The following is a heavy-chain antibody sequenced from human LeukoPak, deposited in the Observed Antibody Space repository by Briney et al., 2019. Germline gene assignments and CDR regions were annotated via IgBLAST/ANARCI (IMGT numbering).Heavy chain of an antibody. CDR3: ARGASGVYTVTTSWFDP. CDR1: VYTFTGYY. J-gene: IGHJ5*02. CDR2: INPNSGGT. V-gene: IGHV1-2*02. Sequence: GASVTVSCKASVYTFTGYYMHWVRQAPGQGLEWMGWINPNSGGTNYAQKFQGRVTMTRDTSISTAYMELSRLRSDDTAVYYCARGASGVYTVTTSWFDPWGQGTLVTVSS. D-gene: IGHD4-17*01.